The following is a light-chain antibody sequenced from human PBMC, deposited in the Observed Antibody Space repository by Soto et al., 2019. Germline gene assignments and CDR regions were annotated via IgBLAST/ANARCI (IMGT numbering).Light chain of an antibody. V-gene: IGLV2-14*01. CDR3: SSYTSSSTLV. Sequence: QSALTQPASVSGSPGQSITISCTGTSSDVGGYNYVSWYQQHPGKATKLMIYDVSNRPSGVSNRFSGSKSGNTAFLTISGLQAEDEADYYCSSYTSSSTLVFGGGTKLTVL. CDR1: SSDVGGYNY. CDR2: DVS. J-gene: IGLJ2*01.